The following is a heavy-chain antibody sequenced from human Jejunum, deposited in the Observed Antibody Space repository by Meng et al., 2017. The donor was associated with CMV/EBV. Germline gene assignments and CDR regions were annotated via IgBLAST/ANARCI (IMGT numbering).Heavy chain of an antibody. D-gene: IGHD3-10*01. CDR2: IYYSGST. J-gene: IGHJ4*02. V-gene: IGHV4-31*02. Sequence: RSISTGGYYWSWIRHHPGKGLEWIGYIYYSGSTYYNPSLKSRVTISVDTSKSQFSLIVSSLTAADTAVYYCARGVDYYGSGSFFDYWGQGTLVTVSS. CDR1: RSISTGGYY. CDR3: ARGVDYYGSGSFFDY.